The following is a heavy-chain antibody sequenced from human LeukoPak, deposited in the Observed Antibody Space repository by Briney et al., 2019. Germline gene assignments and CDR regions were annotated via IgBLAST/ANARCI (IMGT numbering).Heavy chain of an antibody. CDR1: GGSISSSNYY. D-gene: IGHD2-15*01. Sequence: KPSETLSLTCIVSGGSISSSNYYWGWIRQSPGKGLEWIGSIYSRGSTYYNPSLKSRVIVSSDMSKNQFSLMLNSVTAADTAVYYCARSACSGGTCYSQRGAFDIWGQGTMVTVSS. V-gene: IGHV4-39*07. J-gene: IGHJ3*02. CDR3: ARSACSGGTCYSQRGAFDI. CDR2: IYSRGST.